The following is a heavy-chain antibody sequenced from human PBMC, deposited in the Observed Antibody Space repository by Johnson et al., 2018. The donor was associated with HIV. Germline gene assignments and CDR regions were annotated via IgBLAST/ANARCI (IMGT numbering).Heavy chain of an antibody. J-gene: IGHJ3*02. CDR1: GFTFSTYG. D-gene: IGHD3-10*01. CDR2: IWYDGSNK. V-gene: IGHV3-33*01. CDR3: ARDRVWFGELYAFDI. Sequence: QVQLVESVGGVVQPGRSLRLSCAASGFTFSTYGMHWVRQAPGKGLEWVALIWYDGSNKYYADSVKGRFTISRDNSKNTAYLQTKRLRAEDTAVYYCARDRVWFGELYAFDIWGQGTMVTVSS.